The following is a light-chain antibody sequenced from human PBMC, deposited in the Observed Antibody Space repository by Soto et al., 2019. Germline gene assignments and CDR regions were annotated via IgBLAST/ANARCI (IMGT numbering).Light chain of an antibody. CDR3: QQSYSTPRT. J-gene: IGKJ1*01. CDR1: QYISNY. V-gene: IGKV1-39*01. CDR2: PGS. Sequence: DIQMTQSPSSLSASVVDRVTISCRASQYISNYVNWYQQRPGQAPKLLIYPGSSLQSGVPSRFSGSGSGTDFTLTISSLQPEDFATYYCQQSYSTPRTFGQGTKVEIK.